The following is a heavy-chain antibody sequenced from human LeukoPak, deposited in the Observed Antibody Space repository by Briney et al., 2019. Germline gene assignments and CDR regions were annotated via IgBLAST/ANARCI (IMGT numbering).Heavy chain of an antibody. CDR3: ARGFTLFDP. CDR2: LCSSGTT. D-gene: IGHD2/OR15-2a*01. Sequence: SETLSLTCRVSGGSISSATYSWTWMRQPVGKGLQWIGRLCSSGTTNYNPSLKSRVTISVDTSKNQFSLKLSSVTAADTAVYYCARGFTLFDPWGQGTLVTVSS. J-gene: IGHJ5*02. CDR1: GGSISSATYS. V-gene: IGHV4-61*10.